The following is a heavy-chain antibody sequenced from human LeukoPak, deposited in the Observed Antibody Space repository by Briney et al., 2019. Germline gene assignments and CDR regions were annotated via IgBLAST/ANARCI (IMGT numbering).Heavy chain of an antibody. D-gene: IGHD6-13*01. CDR3: ASGDVQHLVYRYYGMYV. CDR1: GDTFTRYT. CDR2: IIPIPGIA. V-gene: IGHV1-69*02. J-gene: IGHJ6*01. Sequence: GASVKVSCEASGDTFTRYTISWGRQAPGQRLEWMGRIIPIPGIANYAQKFQGRVTITADKSTSTAYMELSSLRSEDTAVYYCASGDVQHLVYRYYGMYVWGQGTTVTVCS.